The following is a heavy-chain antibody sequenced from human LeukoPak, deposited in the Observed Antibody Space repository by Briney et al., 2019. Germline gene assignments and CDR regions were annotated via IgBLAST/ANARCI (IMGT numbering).Heavy chain of an antibody. V-gene: IGHV3-23*01. CDR2: ISGSGGST. Sequence: GGSLRLSCAAYGFTFSSYAMSWVRQAPGQGLEWVSAISGSGGSTYYADSVKGRFTISRDNSKNTLYLQMNSLRAEDTAVYYCARSGGNGFDIWGQGTLVTVSS. D-gene: IGHD1-1*01. CDR1: GFTFSSYA. CDR3: ARSGGNGFDI. J-gene: IGHJ3*02.